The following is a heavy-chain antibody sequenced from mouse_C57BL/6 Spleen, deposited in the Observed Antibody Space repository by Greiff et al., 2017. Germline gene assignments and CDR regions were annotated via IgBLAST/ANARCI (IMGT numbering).Heavy chain of an antibody. CDR2: IDPSDSYT. Sequence: QVQLKESGAELVMPGASVKLSCKASGYTFTSYWMHWVKQRPGQGLEWIGEIDPSDSYTIYNQQFKGKSTLTVDKSSSTAYMQLSSLTSEDSAVYYCASYDYLDYWGKGATLTVSS. V-gene: IGHV1-69*01. CDR3: ASYDYLDY. J-gene: IGHJ2*01. D-gene: IGHD2-4*01. CDR1: GYTFTSYW.